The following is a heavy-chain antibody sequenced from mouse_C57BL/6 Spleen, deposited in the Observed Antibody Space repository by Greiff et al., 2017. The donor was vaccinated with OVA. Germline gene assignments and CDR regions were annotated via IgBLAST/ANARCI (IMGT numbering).Heavy chain of an antibody. CDR2: IDPSDSYT. Sequence: QVHVKQPGAELVRPGTSVKLSCKASGYTFTSYWMHWVKQRPGQGLEWIGVIDPSDSYTNYNQKFKGKATLTVDTSASTAYMQLSSLTSEDSAVYYCARGPGYFDVWGTGTTVTVSS. V-gene: IGHV1-59*01. J-gene: IGHJ1*03. CDR3: ARGPGYFDV. CDR1: GYTFTSYW.